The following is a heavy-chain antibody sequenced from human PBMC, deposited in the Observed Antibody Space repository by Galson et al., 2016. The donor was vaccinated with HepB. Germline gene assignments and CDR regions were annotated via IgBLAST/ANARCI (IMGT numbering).Heavy chain of an antibody. CDR3: ARRGGRGSSSPSHKVYYHYMDV. CDR1: GTYMNTNIYS. CDR2: IYYSGST. J-gene: IGHJ6*03. Sequence: ETLSLTCAVSGTYMNTNIYSWEWIRQSPGKGLEWIANIYYSGSTDYNPSLTSRVTVSIDASKRQFFLKVTSVTAADTAVYFCARRGGRGSSSPSHKVYYHYMDVWGKGTTVTVSS. D-gene: IGHD2-15*01. V-gene: IGHV4-39*01.